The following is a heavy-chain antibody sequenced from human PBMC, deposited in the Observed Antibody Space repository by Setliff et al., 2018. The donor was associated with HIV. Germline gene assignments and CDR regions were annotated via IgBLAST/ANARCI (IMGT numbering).Heavy chain of an antibody. CDR3: AREAVDDYARYFDY. J-gene: IGHJ4*02. Sequence: SVKVSCKASGGTFSSYAISWVRQAPGQGLEWMGGIIPIFGTANYAQKFQGRVTITADKSTSTAYMELSSLRSEDTAVYYCAREAVDDYARYFDYWGQGSLVTVSS. V-gene: IGHV1-69*06. CDR1: GGTFSSYA. CDR2: IIPIFGTA. D-gene: IGHD4-17*01.